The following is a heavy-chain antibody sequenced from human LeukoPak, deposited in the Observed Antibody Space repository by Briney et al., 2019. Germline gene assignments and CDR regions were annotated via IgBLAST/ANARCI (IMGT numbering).Heavy chain of an antibody. CDR1: GFTFSSYS. CDR3: ARCPSTFGGVIVIPSWFDP. CDR2: ISSSSSYI. D-gene: IGHD3-16*02. J-gene: IGHJ5*02. Sequence: GGSLRLSCAASGFTFSSYSMNWVRQAPGKGLEWVSSISSSSSYIYYADSVKGRFTISRDNAKNSLYLQMNSLRAEDTAVYYCARCPSTFGGVIVIPSWFDPWGQGTLVTVSS. V-gene: IGHV3-21*01.